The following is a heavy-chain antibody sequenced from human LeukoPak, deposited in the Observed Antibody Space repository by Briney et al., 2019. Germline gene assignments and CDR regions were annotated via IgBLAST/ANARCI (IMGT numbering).Heavy chain of an antibody. CDR2: INSDGSST. Sequence: GESLRLSCAASGFTFRRYWMHWVRQAPGKGLVWVSRINSDGSSTTYADSVKGRFTISRDNAKNTLYLQMNSLRAEDTAVYYCAREGQYYYAMDVWGQGTTVTVSS. J-gene: IGHJ6*02. CDR3: AREGQYYYAMDV. V-gene: IGHV3-74*01. CDR1: GFTFRRYW.